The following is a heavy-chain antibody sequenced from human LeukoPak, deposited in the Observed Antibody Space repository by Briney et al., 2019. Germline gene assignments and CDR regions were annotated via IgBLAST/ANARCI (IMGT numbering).Heavy chain of an antibody. CDR1: GFTFSSYA. J-gene: IGHJ4*02. CDR3: ARDGARGYYDSSGYYYFDY. D-gene: IGHD3-22*01. Sequence: GGSLRLSCAASGFTFSSYAMHWVRQAPGKGLEYASAISSNGGSTYYANSVKGRFTISRDNSKNTVYLQMGSLRAEDMAVYYCARDGARGYYDSSGYYYFDYWGQGTLVTVSS. V-gene: IGHV3-64*01. CDR2: ISSNGGST.